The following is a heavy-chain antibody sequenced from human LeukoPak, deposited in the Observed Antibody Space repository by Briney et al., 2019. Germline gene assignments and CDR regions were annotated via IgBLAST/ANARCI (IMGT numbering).Heavy chain of an antibody. Sequence: SETLSLTCTVSGGSISNYYWSWVRQPAGKGLEWIGRIYTTGSSNYNPSLESRVTMSVDTSKNQFSLRLSSVTVADTAVYYCARIGGSFPSLDSWGQGTLVTVPS. CDR3: ARIGGSFPSLDS. CDR2: IYTTGSS. J-gene: IGHJ5*01. D-gene: IGHD1-26*01. V-gene: IGHV4-4*07. CDR1: GGSISNYY.